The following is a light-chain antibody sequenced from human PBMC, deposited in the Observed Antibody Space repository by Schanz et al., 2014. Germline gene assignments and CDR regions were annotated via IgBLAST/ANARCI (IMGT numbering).Light chain of an antibody. CDR3: CSYAGSSWV. J-gene: IGLJ3*02. V-gene: IGLV1-40*01. CDR1: SSNIGAGYD. Sequence: QSVLTQPPSVSGAPGQGVTISCTGSSSNIGAGYDVHWYQQLPGTAPKLLIYGNSNRPSGVPDRFSGSKSGNTASLTVSGLQAEDEADYYCCSYAGSSWVFGGGTKLTVL. CDR2: GNS.